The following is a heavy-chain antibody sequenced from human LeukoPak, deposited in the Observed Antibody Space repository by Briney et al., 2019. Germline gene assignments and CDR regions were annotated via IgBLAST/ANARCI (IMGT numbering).Heavy chain of an antibody. CDR2: VHSSGNS. CDR1: GGSIIDYY. D-gene: IGHD2-2*01. CDR3: ARRPASRLIFDY. Sequence: SETLSLTCTVSGGSIIDYYWYWIRQPPGKGLEWIAYVHSSGNSNHNPSLKSRVTISVDTSKNHLSLRLTAVTAADTAVYYCARRPASRLIFDYWGHGTLVTVSS. V-gene: IGHV4-59*01. J-gene: IGHJ4*01.